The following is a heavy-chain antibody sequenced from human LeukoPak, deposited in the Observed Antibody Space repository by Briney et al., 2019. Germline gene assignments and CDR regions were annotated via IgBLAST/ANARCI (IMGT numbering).Heavy chain of an antibody. CDR2: ISGSGGST. D-gene: IGHD3-10*01. CDR3: ARIGGSGSYPYFDY. J-gene: IGHJ4*02. Sequence: QPGGSLRLSCAASGFTFSSYAMSWVRQAPGKGLEWVSAISGSGGSTYYADSVKGRFTISRDNSKNTLYLQMNSLRAEDTAVYYCARIGGSGSYPYFDYWGQGTLVTVSS. CDR1: GFTFSSYA. V-gene: IGHV3-23*01.